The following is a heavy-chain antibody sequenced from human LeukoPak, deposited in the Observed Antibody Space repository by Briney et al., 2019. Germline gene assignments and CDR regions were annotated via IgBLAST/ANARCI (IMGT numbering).Heavy chain of an antibody. V-gene: IGHV1-18*01. D-gene: IGHD4-17*01. CDR3: ARGDDYGDYWGLY. J-gene: IGHJ4*02. Sequence: ASVKVSCKASGYSFTSYGFNWVRQAPGQGLEWMGWMSAYNGKTNYAQKLQGRVTMTTDTSTSTAYMELRSLISDDAAVYYCARGDDYGDYWGLYWGQGTLVTVSS. CDR1: GYSFTSYG. CDR2: MSAYNGKT.